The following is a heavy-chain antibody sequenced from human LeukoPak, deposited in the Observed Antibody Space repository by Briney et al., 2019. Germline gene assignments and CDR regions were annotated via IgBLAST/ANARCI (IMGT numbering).Heavy chain of an antibody. J-gene: IGHJ3*02. CDR1: GFTFSSFE. Sequence: GGSLRLSCAASGFTFSSFEMHWVRQAPGKGLEWMSYISSSGSTIYYADSVKGRFTVSRDNAKNSLYLQMNSLRAEDTAIYYCARGYCSSTSCYGLDGFDIWGQGTMVTVSS. D-gene: IGHD2-2*01. CDR3: ARGYCSSTSCYGLDGFDI. CDR2: ISSSGSTI. V-gene: IGHV3-48*03.